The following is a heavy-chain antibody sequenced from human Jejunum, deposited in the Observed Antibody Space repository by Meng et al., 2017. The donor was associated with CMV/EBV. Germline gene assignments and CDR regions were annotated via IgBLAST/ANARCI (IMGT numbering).Heavy chain of an antibody. Sequence: FSASAMPGCRQAPGKGLEWVSPVSLVGEFTFYADSVKGRFTISRDDSKNTLYVQMNSLRAEDTALYYCAKDSCSDSTCSNWLDPWGQGTLVTVSS. D-gene: IGHD2-2*01. CDR2: VSLVGEFT. CDR3: AKDSCSDSTCSNWLDP. CDR1: FSASA. V-gene: IGHV3-23*01. J-gene: IGHJ5*02.